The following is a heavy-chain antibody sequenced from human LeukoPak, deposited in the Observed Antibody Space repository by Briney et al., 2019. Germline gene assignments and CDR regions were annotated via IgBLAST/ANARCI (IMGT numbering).Heavy chain of an antibody. CDR1: GGSFSGYY. V-gene: IGHV4-34*01. D-gene: IGHD6-13*01. J-gene: IGHJ6*03. CDR2: IKHSGST. CDR3: ARGLSGSSWYYYYYYMDV. Sequence: PSETLSLTCAVYGGSFSGYYWSCVRQPPGKVLEWIGGIKHSGSTNYNPSLKSRVTISVDTSKNQFSLKLSSVTAADTAVYYCARGLSGSSWYYYYYYMDVWGKGTTVTVSS.